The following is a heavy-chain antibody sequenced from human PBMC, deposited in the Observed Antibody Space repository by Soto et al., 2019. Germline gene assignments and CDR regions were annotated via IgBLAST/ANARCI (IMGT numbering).Heavy chain of an antibody. CDR3: ARASIAARPYGSSWYPLFDY. D-gene: IGHD6-13*01. J-gene: IGHJ4*02. Sequence: PSQTLSLTCAISGDSVSGNSAAWNWIRQSPSRGLEWLGRTYYRSRWYNDYAVSVKSRITVTPDTSKNQFSLKLSSVTAADTAVYYCARASIAARPYGSSWYPLFDYWGQGTLVTVSS. V-gene: IGHV6-1*01. CDR2: TYYRSRWYN. CDR1: GDSVSGNSAA.